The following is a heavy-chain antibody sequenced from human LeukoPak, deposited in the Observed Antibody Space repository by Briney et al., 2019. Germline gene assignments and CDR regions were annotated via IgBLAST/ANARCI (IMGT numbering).Heavy chain of an antibody. J-gene: IGHJ4*02. CDR1: GGSISSYY. CDR2: IYCSGST. D-gene: IGHD2-15*01. Sequence: SETLSLTCTVSGGSISSYYWSWIRQPPGKGLEWIGYIYCSGSTNYNPSLKSRVTISVDTSRNQFSLKLSSVTAADTAVYYCAGHYCSGGSCYPRYWGQGTLVTVSS. CDR3: AGHYCSGGSCYPRY. V-gene: IGHV4-59*01.